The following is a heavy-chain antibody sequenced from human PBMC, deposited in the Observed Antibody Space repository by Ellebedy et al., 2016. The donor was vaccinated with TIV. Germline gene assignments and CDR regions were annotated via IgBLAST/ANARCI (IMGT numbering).Heavy chain of an antibody. CDR2: INPSGGST. Sequence: ASVKVSXXASGYTFTSYYMHWVRQAPGQGLEWMGIINPSGGSTSYAQKFQGRVTMTRDTSTSTVYMELSSLRSEDTAVYYCARGIVGATKLDYWGQGTLVTVSS. J-gene: IGHJ4*02. CDR3: ARGIVGATKLDY. CDR1: GYTFTSYY. D-gene: IGHD1-26*01. V-gene: IGHV1-46*01.